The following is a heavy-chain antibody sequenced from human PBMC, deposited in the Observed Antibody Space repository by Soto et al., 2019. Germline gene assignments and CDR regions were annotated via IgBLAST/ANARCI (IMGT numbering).Heavy chain of an antibody. D-gene: IGHD6-13*01. Sequence: QVQLVESGGGVVQPGRSLRLSCAASGFTFSSYGMHWVRQAPGKGLEWVAVIWYDGSNKYYADSVKGRFTISRDNSKNTLYLQMNCLRAEDTAVYYCARDGSSCPLDYWGQGTLVTVSS. J-gene: IGHJ4*02. V-gene: IGHV3-33*01. CDR3: ARDGSSCPLDY. CDR1: GFTFSSYG. CDR2: IWYDGSNK.